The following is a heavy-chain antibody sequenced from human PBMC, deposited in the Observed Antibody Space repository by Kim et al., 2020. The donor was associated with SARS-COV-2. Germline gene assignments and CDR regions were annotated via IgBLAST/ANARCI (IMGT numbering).Heavy chain of an antibody. D-gene: IGHD6-6*01. V-gene: IGHV4-31*02. J-gene: IGHJ3*01. CDR3: ARGSIAARCMRAFDS. Sequence: PSVKGRFTISVDKSKNQVSLQLRCLRAEDTAVYYCARGSIAARCMRAFDSWGQGTMVTVSS.